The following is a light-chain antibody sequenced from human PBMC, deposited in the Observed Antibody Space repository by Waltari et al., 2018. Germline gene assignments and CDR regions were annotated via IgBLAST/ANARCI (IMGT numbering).Light chain of an antibody. J-gene: IGLJ3*02. CDR1: GSDVGDFNS. CDR3: CSYAGIWV. V-gene: IGLV2-11*01. CDR2: DVF. Sequence: QSALTQPRSVSASPGQSVTISCAGAGSDVGDFNSVSWYQQHPGQAPKLIIFDVFKRPSGVPDRFSGSKSGTSASLTVSGLQAEDEADYYCCSYAGIWVFGGGTKLTVL.